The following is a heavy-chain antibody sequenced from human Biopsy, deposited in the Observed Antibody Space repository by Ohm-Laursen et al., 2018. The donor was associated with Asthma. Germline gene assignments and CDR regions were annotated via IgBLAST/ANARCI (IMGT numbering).Heavy chain of an antibody. Sequence: SETLSLTWTVSGDSIRRDYLSWIRQPPGRGLEWVGYIYYSGSTNYNPSLKSRITISVDASKNQFSLKLNSVTAADTAIYYCAVYSSGGFDYWGQGSLVTVSS. J-gene: IGHJ4*02. CDR3: AVYSSGGFDY. D-gene: IGHD6-6*01. CDR2: IYYSGST. CDR1: GDSIRRDY. V-gene: IGHV4-59*03.